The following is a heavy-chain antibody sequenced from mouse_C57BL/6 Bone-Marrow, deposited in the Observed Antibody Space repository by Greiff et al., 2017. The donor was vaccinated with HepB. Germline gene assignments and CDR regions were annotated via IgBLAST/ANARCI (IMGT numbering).Heavy chain of an antibody. Sequence: EVQLKESGPGLVKPSQSLSLTCSVTGYSITSGYYWNWIRQFPGNKLEWMGYISYDGSNNYNPTLKNRISITLDTSKNQFFLKLNSVTTEDTATYYCARGDGYWYFDVWGTGTTVTVSS. CDR1: GYSITSGYY. V-gene: IGHV3-6*01. D-gene: IGHD2-3*01. CDR3: ARGDGYWYFDV. J-gene: IGHJ1*03. CDR2: ISYDGSN.